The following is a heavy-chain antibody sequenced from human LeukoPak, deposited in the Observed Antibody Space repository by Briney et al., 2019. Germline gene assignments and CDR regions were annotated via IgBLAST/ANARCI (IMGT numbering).Heavy chain of an antibody. CDR2: IYHSGYT. Sequence: PSETLSLTCNVSGASISTGTSYWGWIRQPPGRGLEWIGSIYHSGYTYYNPSLKSRVTISVDTSKNQFSLKLSSLTAADTAVYYCARGPGFGVYYYYYGMDVWGQGTTVTVSS. J-gene: IGHJ6*02. CDR1: GASISTGTSY. CDR3: ARGPGFGVYYYYYGMDV. V-gene: IGHV4-39*01. D-gene: IGHD3-10*01.